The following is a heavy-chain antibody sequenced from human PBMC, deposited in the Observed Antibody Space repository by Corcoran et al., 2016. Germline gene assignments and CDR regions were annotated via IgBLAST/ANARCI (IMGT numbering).Heavy chain of an antibody. J-gene: IGHJ4*02. Sequence: QVQLVQSGAAVKKPGASVKVSCKASGYTFTSYAMHWVRQAPGQRLEWMGWINAGNGNTKYSQKFQGRVTITRDTSASTAYMELSSLRSEDTAVYYCAIGGDCTNGVCFPTGGGYGGQGTLVTVYS. D-gene: IGHD2-8*01. V-gene: IGHV1-3*01. CDR1: GYTFTSYA. CDR3: AIGGDCTNGVCFPTGGGY. CDR2: INAGNGNT.